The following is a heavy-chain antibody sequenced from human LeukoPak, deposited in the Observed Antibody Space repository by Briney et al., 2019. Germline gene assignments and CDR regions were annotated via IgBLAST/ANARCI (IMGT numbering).Heavy chain of an antibody. CDR1: GFTFSNYA. V-gene: IGHV3-30*04. CDR3: AKGSSAWNEVFHFDY. J-gene: IGHJ4*02. Sequence: GRSLRLSCGASGFTFSNYAMQWVRQTAGKGLEWVATISYDGTYEYYADSVKGRFTISRDNSKNTVSLQMNSLRTEDMALYYCAKGSSAWNEVFHFDYWGQGTLVTVSS. CDR2: ISYDGTYE. D-gene: IGHD6-19*01.